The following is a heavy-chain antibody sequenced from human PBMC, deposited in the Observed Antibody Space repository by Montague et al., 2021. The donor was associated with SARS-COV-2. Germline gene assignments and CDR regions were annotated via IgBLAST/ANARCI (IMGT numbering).Heavy chain of an antibody. V-gene: IGHV4-4*02. CDR1: GGSTKADNG. CDR2: IEHTGST. D-gene: IGHD1-26*01. J-gene: IGHJ4*02. CDR3: ARKGSGRSDLAY. Sequence: SETLSLTCAVPGGSTKADNGGNTVDLQSRKGLECGGEIEHTGSTKYKPSLKSRVSMSVDKSWNQFSLRLTSVTAADTAIYYCARKGSGRSDLAYWGQGTLVTVSS.